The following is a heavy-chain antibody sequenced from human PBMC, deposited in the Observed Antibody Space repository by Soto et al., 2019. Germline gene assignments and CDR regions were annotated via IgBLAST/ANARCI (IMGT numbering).Heavy chain of an antibody. CDR2: ISAYNGNT. J-gene: IGHJ6*02. CDR3: ARDEGIAARRGKYYYYGMDV. Sequence: SVKVSFKASCYTFTSYGVSWVREAPGQGLEWMGWISAYNGNTNYAQKLQGRVTMTTDTSTSTAYMELRSLRSDDTAVYYCARDEGIAARRGKYYYYGMDVWGQGTTVTVSS. D-gene: IGHD6-6*01. CDR1: CYTFTSYG. V-gene: IGHV1-18*04.